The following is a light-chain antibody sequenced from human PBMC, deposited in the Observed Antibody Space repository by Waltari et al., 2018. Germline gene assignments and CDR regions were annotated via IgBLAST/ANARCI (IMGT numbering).Light chain of an antibody. CDR2: GAS. V-gene: IGKV3-20*01. J-gene: IGKJ2*03. CDR3: QHYGTSPPRYS. CDR1: QSVGSSH. Sequence: EIVLTQSPGTLSLSPGERATLSCRASQSVGSSHLAWYQQKPDQAPRLLIYGASNRATCIPDRFSGSGSGTGFTLTISRLEPEDFAVYYCQHYGTSPPRYSFGQGTKLEIK.